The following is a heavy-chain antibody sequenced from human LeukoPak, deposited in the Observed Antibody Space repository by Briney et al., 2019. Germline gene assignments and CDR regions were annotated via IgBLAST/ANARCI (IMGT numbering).Heavy chain of an antibody. J-gene: IGHJ6*02. CDR2: ISGSGGST. Sequence: GGSLRLSCAASGFTFSSYAMSWVRQAPGKGLEWVSAISGSGGSTYYADSVKGRFTISRDNSKNTLYLQMNSLRAEDTAVYYCARVNRYCSSTSCYTELYPLYYYYYGMDVWGQGTTVTVSS. CDR3: ARVNRYCSSTSCYTELYPLYYYYYGMDV. CDR1: GFTFSSYA. D-gene: IGHD2-2*02. V-gene: IGHV3-23*01.